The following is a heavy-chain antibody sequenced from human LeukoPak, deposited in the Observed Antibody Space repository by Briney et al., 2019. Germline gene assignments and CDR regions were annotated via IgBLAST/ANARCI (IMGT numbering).Heavy chain of an antibody. V-gene: IGHV4-38-2*02. Sequence: SETLSLTCNVSSYSIRNGYYWGWVRQSPGKGLEWTGSIYYTGITYYNPSLKSRVTISIDTSKNQFSLKLTSVTATDTAVYYCARESALGVERVGGYFDYWGQGALVTVFS. D-gene: IGHD1-26*01. J-gene: IGHJ4*02. CDR1: SYSIRNGYY. CDR3: ARESALGVERVGGYFDY. CDR2: IYYTGIT.